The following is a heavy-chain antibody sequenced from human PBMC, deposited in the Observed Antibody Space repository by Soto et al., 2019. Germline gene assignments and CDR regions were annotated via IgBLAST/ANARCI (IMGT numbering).Heavy chain of an antibody. CDR2: ISAYNGNT. V-gene: IGHV1-18*04. CDR1: GYSFTSYG. J-gene: IGHJ6*02. D-gene: IGHD1-1*01. CDR3: ARDPPITGRLRGTTLMAG. Sequence: QIQLVQSGAEVKKPGASVKVSCKASGYSFTSYGISWVRQAPGQGLEWMGWISAYNGNTNYEQKFQGRVAMTTATSTNTAYLELSSLRSDDAAVYYCARDPPITGRLRGTTLMAGWGQGTTVTVSS.